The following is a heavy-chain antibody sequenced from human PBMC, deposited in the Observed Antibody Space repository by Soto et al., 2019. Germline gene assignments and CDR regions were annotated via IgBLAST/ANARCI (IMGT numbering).Heavy chain of an antibody. Sequence: PSETLSLTCSVSGGSITSHYWTWVRQPPGKGLEWIGYMYYSGRTNYNPSLKSRVTVSIDPSKNQFSLQMGSITAADTAVYYCARGVLLAPDVWGQGTTVTVSS. CDR3: ARGVLLAPDV. CDR1: GGSITSHY. CDR2: MYYSGRT. D-gene: IGHD1-26*01. J-gene: IGHJ6*02. V-gene: IGHV4-59*08.